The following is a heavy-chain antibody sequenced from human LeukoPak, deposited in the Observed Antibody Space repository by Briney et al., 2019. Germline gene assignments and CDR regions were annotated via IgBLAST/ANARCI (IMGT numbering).Heavy chain of an antibody. V-gene: IGHV1-69*02. CDR1: GGTFSSYT. CDR3: ASGYSSGRYYFDY. Sequence: SVKVSCKASGGTFSSYTISWVRQAPGQGLEWMGRIIPILGIANYAQKFQGRVTITADKSTSTAYMELSSLRSEDTAVYYCASGYSSGRYYFDYWGQGTLVTVSS. CDR2: IIPILGIA. D-gene: IGHD6-19*01. J-gene: IGHJ4*02.